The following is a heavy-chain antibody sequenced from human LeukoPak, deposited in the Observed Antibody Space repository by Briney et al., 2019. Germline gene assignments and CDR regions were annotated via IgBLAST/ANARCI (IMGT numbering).Heavy chain of an antibody. D-gene: IGHD6-13*01. CDR1: GNEFIPPT. J-gene: IGHJ4*02. CDR2: VRSNGDYI. CDR3: AREYDSRARFDA. V-gene: IGHV3-21*01. Sequence: GRSLRPSCARPGNEFIPPTMNWVGRAPGKGLGWISSVRSNGDYIYYADSVKGRFSISRDNARTSVYLQMNSLRVEDTAIYYCAREYDSRARFDAWGQGTLVTVSS.